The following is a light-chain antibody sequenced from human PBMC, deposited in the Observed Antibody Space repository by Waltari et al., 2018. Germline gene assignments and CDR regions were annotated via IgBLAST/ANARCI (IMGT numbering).Light chain of an antibody. CDR2: GGR. CDR3: CSYAGSNTYV. V-gene: IGLV2-23*01. J-gene: IGLJ1*01. Sequence: QSALTQPASVSGSPGQSITISCTGTSSDFGSYNLVSWYQHHPGKAPKLMLSGGRQRPSGVSNRFPGSKSGNTASLTISGLQAEDEADYYCCSYAGSNTYVFGTGTKVTVL. CDR1: SSDFGSYNL.